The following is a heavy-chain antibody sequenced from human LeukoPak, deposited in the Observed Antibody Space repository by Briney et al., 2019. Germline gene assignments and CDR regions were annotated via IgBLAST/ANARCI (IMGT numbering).Heavy chain of an antibody. CDR2: INPSGGST. CDR1: GYTFTSYY. J-gene: IGHJ5*02. D-gene: IGHD3-16*01. Sequence: GASVKVSCKASGYTFTSYYMHWVRQAPGQGLEWMGIINPSGGSTSYAQKFQGRATITADESTSTAYMELSSLRSEDTAVYYCARAWGTLLKDWFDPWGQGTLVTVSS. V-gene: IGHV1-46*01. CDR3: ARAWGTLLKDWFDP.